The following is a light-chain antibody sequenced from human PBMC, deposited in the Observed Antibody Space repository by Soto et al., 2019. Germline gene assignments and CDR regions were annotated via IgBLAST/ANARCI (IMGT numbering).Light chain of an antibody. CDR2: EVT. V-gene: IGLV2-14*01. CDR1: SSGFGNYKF. CDR3: TSYTTTSTRV. Sequence: QSALTQPASASGSPGQSITISCTGTSSGFGNYKFVSWYQQHPGKAPKLIIYEVTYRPSGVSSRFSGSKSGNTASLTISGLQAEDEADYYCTSYTTTSTRVFGTGTKLTVL. J-gene: IGLJ1*01.